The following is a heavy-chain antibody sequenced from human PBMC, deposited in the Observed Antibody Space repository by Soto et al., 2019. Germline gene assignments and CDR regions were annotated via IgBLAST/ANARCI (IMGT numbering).Heavy chain of an antibody. CDR3: ARDPAP. CDR2: IYNSGST. Sequence: QVQLQESGPGLVKASQTLSLTCTVSGGSISSGGYYWSWIRQHPGKGLEWIGYIYNSGSTYYNPSLTRRVTISADTSKTRFSLKLSSVTAADTAVYYCARDPAPWGQGTLVTVSS. V-gene: IGHV4-31*03. J-gene: IGHJ5*02. CDR1: GGSISSGGYY.